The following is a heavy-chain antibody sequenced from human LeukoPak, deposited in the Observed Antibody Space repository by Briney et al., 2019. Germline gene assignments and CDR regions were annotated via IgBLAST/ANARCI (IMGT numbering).Heavy chain of an antibody. CDR1: GFTFSTYG. J-gene: IGHJ5*02. D-gene: IGHD2-2*02. CDR2: ILYDGSNK. Sequence: GGSLRLSCAASGFTFSTYGMHWVRQAPGKGLEWVAFILYDGSNKYYADSVKGRFTISRDNSKNTLYLQMNSLRAEDTAVYYCAREGRYCSSTSCYTYGWFDPWGQGTLVTVSS. CDR3: AREGRYCSSTSCYTYGWFDP. V-gene: IGHV3-30*02.